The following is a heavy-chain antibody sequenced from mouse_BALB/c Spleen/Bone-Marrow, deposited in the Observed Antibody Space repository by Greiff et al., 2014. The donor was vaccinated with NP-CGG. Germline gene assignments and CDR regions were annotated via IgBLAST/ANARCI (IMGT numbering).Heavy chain of an antibody. CDR2: IDPANGNT. Sequence: VQLQQSGAELVKPGASVKLSCTASGFNIKDTYMHWVKQRPEQGLEWIGRIDPANGNTKYDPKFQGKATITADTSSNTAFLKLSSRTSEDTAVYYCAIYYGNYYAMDYWGQGTSVTVSS. CDR1: GFNIKDTY. CDR3: AIYYGNYYAMDY. J-gene: IGHJ4*01. V-gene: IGHV14-3*02. D-gene: IGHD2-1*01.